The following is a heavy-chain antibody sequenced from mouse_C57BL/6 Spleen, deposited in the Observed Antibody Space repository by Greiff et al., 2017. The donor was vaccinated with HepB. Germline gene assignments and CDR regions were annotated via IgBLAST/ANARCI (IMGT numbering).Heavy chain of an antibody. CDR1: GYSITSGYY. CDR2: ISYDGSN. J-gene: IGHJ2*01. D-gene: IGHD1-1*01. CDR3: ARMHYGSSYPFDY. Sequence: EVKLQESGPGLVKPSQSLSLTCSVTGYSITSGYYWNWIRQFPGNKLEWMGYISYDGSNNYNPSLKNRISITRDTSKNQFFRKLNSVTTEDTATYYCARMHYGSSYPFDYWGQGTTLTVSS. V-gene: IGHV3-6*01.